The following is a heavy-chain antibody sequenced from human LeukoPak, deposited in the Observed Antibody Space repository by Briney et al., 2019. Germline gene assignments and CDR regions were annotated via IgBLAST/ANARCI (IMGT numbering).Heavy chain of an antibody. V-gene: IGHV1-2*02. CDR2: INPNSGGT. CDR1: GYTFTGYY. D-gene: IGHD3-10*01. J-gene: IGHJ4*02. Sequence: ASVKVSCKASGYTFTGYYIHWVRQAPGQGLEWMGWINPNSGGTNYAQKFQGRVTMTRDTSISTAYMELSSLRSEDTAVYYCARGNYYGSGSYPVGYWGQGTLVTVSS. CDR3: ARGNYYGSGSYPVGY.